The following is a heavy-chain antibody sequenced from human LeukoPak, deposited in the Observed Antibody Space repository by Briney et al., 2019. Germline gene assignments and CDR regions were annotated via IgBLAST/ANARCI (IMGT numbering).Heavy chain of an antibody. CDR1: GGSLSSGGYY. J-gene: IGHJ4*02. CDR3: ARGVDIVVVPAAGWSDY. D-gene: IGHD2-2*03. CDR2: IYYSGST. Sequence: SEALSLTCTLSGGSLSSGGYYWRSVRQHPGKGLEWIGYIYYSGSTYYHPSLKSRVTISVDTSKNQFSLKLSSVTAADTGVYYCARGVDIVVVPAAGWSDYWGQGTLVSVSS. V-gene: IGHV4-31*03.